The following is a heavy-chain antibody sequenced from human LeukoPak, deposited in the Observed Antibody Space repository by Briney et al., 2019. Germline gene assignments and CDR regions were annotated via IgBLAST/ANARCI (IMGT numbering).Heavy chain of an antibody. CDR1: GGSISGSSYY. CDR3: ASLLYDYGDYGIDY. J-gene: IGHJ4*02. D-gene: IGHD4-17*01. CDR2: IYYSGST. Sequence: KSSETLSLTCTVSGGSISGSSYYWGWIRQPPGKGLEWIGSIYYSGSTYYNPSLKSRVTISVDTSKNQFSLKLSSVTAADTAVYYCASLLYDYGDYGIDYWGQGTLVTVSS. V-gene: IGHV4-39*01.